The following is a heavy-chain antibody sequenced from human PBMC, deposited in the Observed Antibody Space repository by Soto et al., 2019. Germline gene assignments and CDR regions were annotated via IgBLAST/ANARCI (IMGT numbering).Heavy chain of an antibody. CDR2: MSGSGGST. CDR1: GFTFSSYA. D-gene: IGHD6-19*01. V-gene: IGHV3-23*01. J-gene: IGHJ4*02. Sequence: PGGSLRLSCAASGFTFSSYAMSWVRQAPGKGLEWVSAMSGSGGSTYYADSVKGRFTIARDNSKNTLYLQMNSLRAEDTAVYYCAKDPVGSGWYYFDYWGQGTLVTVSS. CDR3: AKDPVGSGWYYFDY.